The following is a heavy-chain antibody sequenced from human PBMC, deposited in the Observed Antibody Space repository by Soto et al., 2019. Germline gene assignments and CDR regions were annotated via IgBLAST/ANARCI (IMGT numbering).Heavy chain of an antibody. J-gene: IGHJ6*02. CDR2: ITTYNGNT. CDR1: RYIFTNYG. CDR3: ARALTGYGMDV. Sequence: QVQLVQSGVEVREPGASVKVSCKAVRYIFTNYGVSWVRQAPGQGLEWMVWITTYNGNTEYAQKLQGRVTMTTDASTSTAYMELGSLRSDDTAIYYCARALTGYGMDVWGQGTTVTVSS. V-gene: IGHV1-18*01.